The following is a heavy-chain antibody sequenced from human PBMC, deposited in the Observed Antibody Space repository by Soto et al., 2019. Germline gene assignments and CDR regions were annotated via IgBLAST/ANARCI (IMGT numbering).Heavy chain of an antibody. Sequence: QVQLVQSGAEVKKPGASVKVSCKASGYTFTSYDINWVRQATGQGLEWMGWMNPNSGNTGYAQKFQGRVTMTRNTSISTAYMEVSSLRSEDTAVYYCARPGSGWYEGYYYGMDVWGQGATVTVSS. CDR3: ARPGSGWYEGYYYGMDV. D-gene: IGHD6-19*01. J-gene: IGHJ6*02. CDR2: MNPNSGNT. CDR1: GYTFTSYD. V-gene: IGHV1-8*01.